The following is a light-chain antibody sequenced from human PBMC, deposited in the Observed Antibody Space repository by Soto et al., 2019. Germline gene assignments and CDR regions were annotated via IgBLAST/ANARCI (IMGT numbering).Light chain of an antibody. CDR2: SAS. Sequence: VVLTQSPGTLSLSPGDRATLSFRASQSVRSHLAWFQQKPGQAPRLLIYSASTRATGIPARFSGSGSGTEFTLTISSLQSEDFAVYYCQQYNNLSTFGQGTKVDI. CDR3: QQYNNLST. V-gene: IGKV3-15*01. J-gene: IGKJ1*01. CDR1: QSVRSH.